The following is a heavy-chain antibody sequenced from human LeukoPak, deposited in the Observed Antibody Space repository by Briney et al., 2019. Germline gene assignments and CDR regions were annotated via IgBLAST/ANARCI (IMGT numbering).Heavy chain of an antibody. J-gene: IGHJ4*02. D-gene: IGHD5-12*01. CDR1: GFTFSDYY. Sequence: GGSLRLSCAASGFTFSDYYMSWIRQAPGKGLEWVSYISSSGSTIYYADSVEGRFTISRDNAKNSLYLQMNSLRAEDTAVYYCARETQYSGYDYRGYYFDYWGQGTLVTVSS. CDR3: ARETQYSGYDYRGYYFDY. V-gene: IGHV3-11*01. CDR2: ISSSGSTI.